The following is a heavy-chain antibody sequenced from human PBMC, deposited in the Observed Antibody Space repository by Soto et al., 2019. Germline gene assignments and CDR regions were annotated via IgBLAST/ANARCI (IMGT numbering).Heavy chain of an antibody. CDR1: GFHFSSYG. J-gene: IGHJ6*02. V-gene: IGHV3-30*18. D-gene: IGHD2-15*01. CDR3: AKDGVVVVAATSLLDYGMDV. Sequence: GSLRLSCAASGFHFSSYGMHWVRPAPGKGLEWVAVISYDGSNKYYADSVKGRFTISRDNSKNTLYLQMNSLRAEDTAVYYCAKDGVVVVAATSLLDYGMDVWGQGTTVTVSS. CDR2: ISYDGSNK.